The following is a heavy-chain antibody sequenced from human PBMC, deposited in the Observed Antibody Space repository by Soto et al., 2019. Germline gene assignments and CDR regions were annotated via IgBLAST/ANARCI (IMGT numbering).Heavy chain of an antibody. CDR1: GGSFSGYY. V-gene: IGHV4-34*01. CDR2: INHSGST. CDR3: ARAMTTGVSS. Sequence: NPSETLSLTCAVYGGSFSGYYWSWIRQPPGKGLEWIGEINHSGSTNYNPSLKSRVTISVDTSKNQFSLKLSSVTAADTAVYYCARAMTTGVSSWGQGTLVTVS. J-gene: IGHJ4*02. D-gene: IGHD4-17*01.